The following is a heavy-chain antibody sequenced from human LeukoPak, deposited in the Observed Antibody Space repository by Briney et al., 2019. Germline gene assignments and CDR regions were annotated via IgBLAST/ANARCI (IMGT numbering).Heavy chain of an antibody. J-gene: IGHJ4*02. CDR2: INPSSGVT. Sequence: GASVKVSCKASGYTFTGYYMYWVGQAPGQGLECMGWINPSSGVTNYAQKFQGRVTMTRDTSISTVYMELRRLTSDDTAVYYCARVPPRQQMGYYFDYWGQGTLVTVSS. V-gene: IGHV1-2*02. CDR3: ARVPPRQQMGYYFDY. CDR1: GYTFTGYY. D-gene: IGHD6-13*01.